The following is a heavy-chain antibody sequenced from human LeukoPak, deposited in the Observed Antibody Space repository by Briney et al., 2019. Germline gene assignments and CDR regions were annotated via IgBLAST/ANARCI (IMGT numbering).Heavy chain of an antibody. CDR2: ISYDGSNK. D-gene: IGHD3-10*01. CDR3: AKYSAFGDAKNAFDI. CDR1: GFTFSNYG. Sequence: GGSLRLSCAASGFTFSNYGMNWVRQAPGKGLEWVAVISYDGSNKYYADSVKGRFTISRDNSKNTLYLQMNSLRAEDTAVYYCAKYSAFGDAKNAFDIWGQGTMVTVSS. J-gene: IGHJ3*02. V-gene: IGHV3-30*18.